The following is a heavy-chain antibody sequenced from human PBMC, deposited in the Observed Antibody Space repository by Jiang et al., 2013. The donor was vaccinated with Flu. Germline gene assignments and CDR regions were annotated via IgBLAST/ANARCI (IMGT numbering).Heavy chain of an antibody. CDR3: ARMVSYGVKYYFDY. V-gene: IGHV2-70*04. Sequence: TCTFSGFSLSTNGMRVSWIRQPPGKALEWLARIDWDDHKFYSTSLRTRLTISKDTSKNQVVFTMTSMDPVDTATYYCARMVSYGVKYYFDYWGQGTLVTVSS. D-gene: IGHD3-10*01. CDR1: GFSLSTNGMR. CDR2: IDWDDHK. J-gene: IGHJ4*02.